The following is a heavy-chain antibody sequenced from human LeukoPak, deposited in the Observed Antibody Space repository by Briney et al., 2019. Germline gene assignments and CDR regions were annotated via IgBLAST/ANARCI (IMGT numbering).Heavy chain of an antibody. D-gene: IGHD3-16*01. CDR2: IDHNGNVN. CDR3: ARGGGLDV. J-gene: IGHJ6*02. V-gene: IGHV3-7*03. CDR1: GFTFSSYA. Sequence: GGSLRLSCAASGFTFSSYAMHWVRQAPGKGLEWVASIDHNGNVNYYVDSVKGRFTISRDNAKNSLYLQMSNLRAEDTAVYFCARGGGLDVWGQGATVTVSS.